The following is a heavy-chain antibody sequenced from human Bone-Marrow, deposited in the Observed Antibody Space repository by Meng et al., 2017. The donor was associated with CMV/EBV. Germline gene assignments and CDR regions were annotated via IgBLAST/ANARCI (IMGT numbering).Heavy chain of an antibody. CDR2: MNTNRGNT. CDR1: GYTFSYYD. D-gene: IGHD2-2*01. V-gene: IGHV1-8*01. CDR3: ARDRHCSSTSCSMIDAFDI. Sequence: ASVKVSCKASGYTFSYYDIIWVRQASGQGLEWVGWMNTNRGNTAYAQKFQGRVTMTRDTSTSIAYMELSSLRSGDTAVYYCARDRHCSSTSCSMIDAFDIWGQGTMVTVSS. J-gene: IGHJ3*02.